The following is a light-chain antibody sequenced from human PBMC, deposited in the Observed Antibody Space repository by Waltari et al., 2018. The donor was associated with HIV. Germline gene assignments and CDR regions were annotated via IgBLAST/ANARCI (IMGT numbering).Light chain of an antibody. CDR3: ASNRLDYTLI. Sequence: QSALTQPASVSGFLGQSINISGTGLSPDSRFYLYVPWYQQYPGKIPRLTIVDIHNRPSGVSDHFSGSRSGNSASLTFSGLQSGDEAHYYCASNRLDYTLIFGGGTKLTVL. CDR2: DIH. CDR1: SPDSRFYLY. V-gene: IGLV2-14*03. J-gene: IGLJ2*01.